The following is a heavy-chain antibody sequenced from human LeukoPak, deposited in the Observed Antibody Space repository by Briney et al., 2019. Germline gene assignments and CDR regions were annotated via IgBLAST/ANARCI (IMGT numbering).Heavy chain of an antibody. CDR3: AKQKGYCSGGSCYYSDY. CDR1: GFTFSSYA. V-gene: IGHV3-23*01. Sequence: GGSLRLSCAASGFTFSSYAMSWVRQAPGKGLEWVSTLSGSGASTSYADSVKGRFTISRDNSKNTLYLQMNSLRAEDTSLYYCAKQKGYCSGGSCYYSDYWGQGTLVTVSS. D-gene: IGHD2-15*01. CDR2: LSGSGAST. J-gene: IGHJ4*02.